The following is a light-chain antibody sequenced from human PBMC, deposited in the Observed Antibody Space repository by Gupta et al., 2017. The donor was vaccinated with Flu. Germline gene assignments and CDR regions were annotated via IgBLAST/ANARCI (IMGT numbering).Light chain of an antibody. CDR2: GTS. Sequence: PSSLSASVGDRVTITCRASQSISSYLNWYQQKPGKAPKLLIYGTSSLQSGVPLRFSGSGSGTDFTLTISSLQPEDFATYYCQQSYSTPYTFGQGTKLEIK. CDR1: QSISSY. V-gene: IGKV1-39*01. CDR3: QQSYSTPYT. J-gene: IGKJ2*01.